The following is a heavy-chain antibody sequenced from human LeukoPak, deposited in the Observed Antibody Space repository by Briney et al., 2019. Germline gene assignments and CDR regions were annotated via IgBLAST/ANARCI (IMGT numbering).Heavy chain of an antibody. D-gene: IGHD2-21*01. CDR3: TPVMVEDRGF. J-gene: IGHJ4*02. CDR1: GFTFSNAW. CDR2: IKSKTDGGTT. V-gene: IGHV3-15*01. Sequence: GGSLRLSCAASGFTFSNAWMSWVRQAPGKGLEWVGRIKSKTDGGTTDYAAPVKGRFIISRDDSKNTIYLQMNRLIIDDTAIYYCTPVMVEDRGFWGQGTLVTVSS.